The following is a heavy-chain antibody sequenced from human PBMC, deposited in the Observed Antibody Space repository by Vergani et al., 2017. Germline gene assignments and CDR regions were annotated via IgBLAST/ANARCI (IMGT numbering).Heavy chain of an antibody. CDR2: ISHDGSSK. CDR3: AKDWGYCSAASCGNY. CDR1: GFTFSSYG. Sequence: QVQLVESGGGVVQPGRSLTLSCEASGFTFSSYGMHWVRQGPGKGLEWVAIISHDGSSKFYADSVKGRFTISRDNSKNTLHLQMNSLRIEDTAVYYCAKDWGYCSAASCGNYWGQGTLVTVSS. D-gene: IGHD2-15*01. V-gene: IGHV3-30*18. J-gene: IGHJ4*02.